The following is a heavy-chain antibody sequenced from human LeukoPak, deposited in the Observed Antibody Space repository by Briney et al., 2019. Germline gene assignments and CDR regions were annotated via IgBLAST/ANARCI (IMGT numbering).Heavy chain of an antibody. CDR1: GGSISSSNW. CDR2: IYHSGST. CDR3: ASMGGYSYGSPDNYYYYYMDV. D-gene: IGHD5-18*01. J-gene: IGHJ6*03. Sequence: SGTLSLTCAVSGGSISSSNWWSWVRQPPGKGLEWIGEIYHSGSTNYNPSLKSRVTISVDKSKNQFSLKLSSVTAADTAVYYCASMGGYSYGSPDNYYYYYMDVWGKGTTVTISS. V-gene: IGHV4-4*02.